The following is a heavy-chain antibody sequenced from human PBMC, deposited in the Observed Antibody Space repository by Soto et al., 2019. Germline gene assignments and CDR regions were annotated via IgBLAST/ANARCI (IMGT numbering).Heavy chain of an antibody. CDR3: ARGGGKYYDFWSGYHHDAFDI. CDR2: IYYSGST. CDR1: GGSISSGDYY. Sequence: ASETLSLTCTVSGGSISSGDYYWSWIRQPPGKGLEWIGYIYYSGSTYYNPSLKSRVTISVDTSKNQFSLKLSSVTAADTAVYYCARGGGKYYDFWSGYHHDAFDIWGQGTMVTVSS. V-gene: IGHV4-30-4*01. J-gene: IGHJ3*02. D-gene: IGHD3-3*01.